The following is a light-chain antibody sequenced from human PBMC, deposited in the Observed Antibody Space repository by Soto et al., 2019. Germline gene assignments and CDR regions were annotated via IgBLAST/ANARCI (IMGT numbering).Light chain of an antibody. V-gene: IGLV2-11*01. J-gene: IGLJ1*01. CDR1: SSDVGGYNY. CDR3: YSYSGSLYV. CDR2: DDS. Sequence: QSALTQPRSVSGSPGQSVTISCTGTSSDVGGYNYVSWYQQHPGKAPKLMIYDDSNRPSGVPDRFSGSKSGNTASLTIPGIQAEDEADYYCYSYSGSLYVFGTGTKLTVL.